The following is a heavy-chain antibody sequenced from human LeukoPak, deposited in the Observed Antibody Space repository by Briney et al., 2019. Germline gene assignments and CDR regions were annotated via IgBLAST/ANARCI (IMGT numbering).Heavy chain of an antibody. J-gene: IGHJ1*01. CDR1: GFTFSSYS. V-gene: IGHV3-21*01. Sequence: PGGSLRLSCAASGFTFSSYSMNWVRQAPGKGLEWVSSISSSSSYIYYADSVKGRFTISRDNAKNSLYLQMNSLRAEDTAVYYCARDPIVGATTWAEYFQHWGQGTLVTVSS. CDR3: ARDPIVGATTWAEYFQH. CDR2: ISSSSSYI. D-gene: IGHD1-26*01.